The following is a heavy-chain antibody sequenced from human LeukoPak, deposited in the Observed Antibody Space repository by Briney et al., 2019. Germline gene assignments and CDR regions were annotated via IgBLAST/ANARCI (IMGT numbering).Heavy chain of an antibody. D-gene: IGHD4-17*01. CDR3: AKNYGDYAGYYYGMDV. J-gene: IGHJ6*02. Sequence: GGSLRLSCAASGFTFDDYAMHWVRQAPGKGLEWVSGISWNSGSIGYADSVKGRFTISRDNAKNSLYLQMNSLRAEDTAVYYCAKNYGDYAGYYYGMDVWGQGASVTVYS. V-gene: IGHV3-9*01. CDR1: GFTFDDYA. CDR2: ISWNSGSI.